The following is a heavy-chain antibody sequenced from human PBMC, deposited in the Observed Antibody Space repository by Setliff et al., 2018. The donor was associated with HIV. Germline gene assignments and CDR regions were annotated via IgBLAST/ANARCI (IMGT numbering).Heavy chain of an antibody. CDR3: ARLEYYYYMDV. CDR2: IYYSGST. V-gene: IGHV4-39*01. CDR1: GGSISSSRYY. J-gene: IGHJ6*03. Sequence: SETLSLTCTVSGGSISSSRYYWGWIRQPPGKGLDWIGYIYYSGSTYYNPSLKSRVTISLDTTANQFALKLSSVTAADTAVYYCARLEYYYYMDVWGKGTTVTVSS. D-gene: IGHD3-3*01.